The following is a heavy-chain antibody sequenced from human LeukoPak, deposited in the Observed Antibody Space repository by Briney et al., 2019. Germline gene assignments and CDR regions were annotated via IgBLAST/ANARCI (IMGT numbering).Heavy chain of an antibody. CDR1: GGSFSGYY. V-gene: IGHV4-34*01. J-gene: IGHJ5*02. CDR2: INHSGST. CDR3: ARHEGRYYVWGSYRYTENWFDP. Sequence: SETLSLTCAVYGGSFSGYYWSWIRQPPGKGLEWIGEINHSGSTNYNPSLKSRVTLPVDTSKNQFSLKLSSVTAADTAVYYCARHEGRYYVWGSYRYTENWFDPWGQGTLVTVSS. D-gene: IGHD3-16*02.